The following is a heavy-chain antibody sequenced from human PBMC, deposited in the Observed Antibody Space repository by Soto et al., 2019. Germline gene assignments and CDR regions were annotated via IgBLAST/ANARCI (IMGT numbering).Heavy chain of an antibody. CDR1: GYTFTSYG. J-gene: IGHJ3*02. CDR2: ISAYNGNT. Sequence: QVQLVQSGAEVKKPGASVKVSCKASGYTFTSYGISWVRQAPGQGLEWMGWISAYNGNTNYAQKLQGRVTMTTDTSTSTAYTELRSLRSDDTAVYYCARIDYVWGSYLYPRIWGQGTMVTVSS. V-gene: IGHV1-18*04. D-gene: IGHD3-16*01. CDR3: ARIDYVWGSYLYPRI.